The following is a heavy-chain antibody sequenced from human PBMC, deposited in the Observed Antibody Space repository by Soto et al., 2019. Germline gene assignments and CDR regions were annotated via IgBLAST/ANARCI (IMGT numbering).Heavy chain of an antibody. CDR3: AREETSYYGSGSYHGHYYYGMDV. D-gene: IGHD3-10*01. J-gene: IGHJ6*02. CDR2: INPSGGST. Sequence: ASVKVSCKASGYTFTRYYMHWVLQSPLQWRDWMGIINPSGGSTSYAQKFQGRVTMTRDASTSTVYMELSSLRSEDTAVYYCAREETSYYGSGSYHGHYYYGMDVWGQGTTVTVSS. CDR1: GYTFTRYY. V-gene: IGHV1-46*01.